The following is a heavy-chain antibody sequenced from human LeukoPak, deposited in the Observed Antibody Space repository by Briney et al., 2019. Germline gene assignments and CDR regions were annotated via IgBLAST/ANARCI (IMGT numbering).Heavy chain of an antibody. CDR2: IRSKANSYAT. J-gene: IGHJ4*02. Sequence: PGGSLRPSCAASGFTFSGSAMHWVRQASGKGLEWVGRIRSKANSYATAYAASVKGRFTNSRDDSKNTAYLQMNSLKTEDTAVYYCTRHWDTAMGDGYDYWGQGTLVTVSS. V-gene: IGHV3-73*01. CDR3: TRHWDTAMGDGYDY. D-gene: IGHD5-18*01. CDR1: GFTFSGSA.